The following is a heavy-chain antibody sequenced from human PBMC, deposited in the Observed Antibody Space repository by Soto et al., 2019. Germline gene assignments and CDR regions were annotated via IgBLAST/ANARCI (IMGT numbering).Heavy chain of an antibody. J-gene: IGHJ4*02. CDR1: GFSFSNFA. CDR3: ARIFGAYDYFDF. V-gene: IGHV3-23*01. CDR2: IGGGSEKI. D-gene: IGHD3-3*01. Sequence: XXSLRLSCAASGFSFSNFAMSWVPQAPGKGLEWVSSIGGGSEKIYYSDSVKGRFTISRDNSKNTLYLQMNSTRAEDTAVFFCARIFGAYDYFDFWGQGTPVTVSS.